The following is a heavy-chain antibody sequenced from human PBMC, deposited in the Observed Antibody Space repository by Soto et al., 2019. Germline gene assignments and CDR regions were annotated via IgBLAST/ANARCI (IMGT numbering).Heavy chain of an antibody. V-gene: IGHV4-31*03. CDR3: ARDSGDVSGVGFDY. J-gene: IGHJ4*02. Sequence: VELRESGPGLVRPSQTLSLACNVSGDSISTSFFYWGWVRQVPGKGLEWIGYIYKSGSTYYNPSLQRRVRMSVDSSKNPFSLSLSPVTAADTAVYYCARDSGDVSGVGFDYWGPGTLVTVSS. CDR2: IYKSGST. CDR1: GDSISTSFFY. D-gene: IGHD3-3*01.